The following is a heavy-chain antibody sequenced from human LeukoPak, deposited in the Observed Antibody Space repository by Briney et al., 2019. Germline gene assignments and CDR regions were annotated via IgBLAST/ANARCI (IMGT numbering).Heavy chain of an antibody. CDR2: IHSDGST. J-gene: IGHJ4*02. CDR1: GFNVSRNY. Sequence: PERSLRLSCATSGFNVSRNYMTWVRQAPGKGLEWVSVIHSDGSTYYADSVKGRFTISRDNSKNTLYLQMNSLRPEDTGLYFCARERDFDSSLLYWGQGTLVTVSS. V-gene: IGHV3-66*02. CDR3: ARERDFDSSLLY. D-gene: IGHD3-22*01.